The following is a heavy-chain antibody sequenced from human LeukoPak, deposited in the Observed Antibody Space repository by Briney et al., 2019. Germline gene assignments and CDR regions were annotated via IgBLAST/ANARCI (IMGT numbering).Heavy chain of an antibody. J-gene: IGHJ5*02. CDR2: INHSGST. D-gene: IGHD6-13*01. Sequence: SETLSLTCAVYGGSFSGYYWSWIRQPPGEGLEWIGEINHSGSTNYNPSLKSRVTISVDTSKNQFSLKLSSVTAADTAVYYCARNPLYSSRHGVDPWGQGTLVTVSS. CDR3: ARNPLYSSRHGVDP. V-gene: IGHV4-34*01. CDR1: GGSFSGYY.